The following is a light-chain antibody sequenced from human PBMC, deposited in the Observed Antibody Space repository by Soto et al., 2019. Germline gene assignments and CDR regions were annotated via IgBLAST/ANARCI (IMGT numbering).Light chain of an antibody. V-gene: IGLV2-14*01. CDR3: SSHTGSSTNTVV. CDR1: SSDVGKYNY. Sequence: QCALTQPASVSGSPGQSITISCTGTSSDVGKYNYVSWYQQHPAKAPKLMIFEVSNRPSGVSNRFSGSKSGNTASLTISGLQAEDEAEYCCSSHTGSSTNTVVFGGGT. J-gene: IGLJ2*01. CDR2: EVS.